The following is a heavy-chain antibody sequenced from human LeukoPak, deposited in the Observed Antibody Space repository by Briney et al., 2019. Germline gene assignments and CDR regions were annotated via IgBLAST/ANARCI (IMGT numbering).Heavy chain of an antibody. CDR1: GFTVSSNY. CDR3: ARAGDSSGWGYFDY. V-gene: IGHV3-53*01. J-gene: IGHJ4*02. CDR2: IYSGGST. Sequence: GGSLRLSCAASGFTVSSNYMSWVRQAPGKGLEWVSVIYSGGSTYYADSVKGRFTISRDNPKNTLYLQMNSLRAEDTAVYYCARAGDSSGWGYFDYWGQGTLVTVSS. D-gene: IGHD6-19*01.